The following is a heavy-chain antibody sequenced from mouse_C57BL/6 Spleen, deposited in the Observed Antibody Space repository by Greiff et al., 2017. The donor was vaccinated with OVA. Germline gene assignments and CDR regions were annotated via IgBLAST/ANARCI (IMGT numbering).Heavy chain of an antibody. CDR3: ARDYYGSSPYWYFDV. J-gene: IGHJ1*03. CDR2: IYWDDDK. Sequence: QVQLKESGPGILQSSQTLSLTCSFSGFSLSTSGMGVSWIRQPSGKGLEWLAHIYWDDDKRYNPSLKSRLTISKDTSRNQVFLKITSVDTADTATYYCARDYYGSSPYWYFDVWGTGTTVTVSS. D-gene: IGHD1-1*01. CDR1: GFSLSTSGMG. V-gene: IGHV8-12*01.